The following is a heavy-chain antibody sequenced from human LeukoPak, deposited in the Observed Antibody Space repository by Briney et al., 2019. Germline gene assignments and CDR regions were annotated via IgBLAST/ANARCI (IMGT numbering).Heavy chain of an antibody. CDR3: ARENDSSGYSDY. CDR1: GFTFSSYS. Sequence: GGSLRLSCAASGFTFSSYSMNWVRQAPGKGLEWVSSISSSSSYIYYADSVKGRFTISRDNAKNSLYLQMNSLRAEDTAVYYCARENDSSGYSDYWGQGTLVTVSS. CDR2: ISSSSSYI. D-gene: IGHD3-22*01. J-gene: IGHJ4*02. V-gene: IGHV3-21*01.